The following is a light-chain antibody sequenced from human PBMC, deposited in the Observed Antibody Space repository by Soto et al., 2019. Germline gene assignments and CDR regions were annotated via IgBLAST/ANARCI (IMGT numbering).Light chain of an antibody. CDR2: EGI. J-gene: IGLJ1*01. CDR1: SSTVGGFNV. Sequence: QSVLTQPAYVSGSPGQSITISCTGTSSTVGGFNVVSWYQQHPGKAPKVIIYEGIKRPSGVSNRFSGSNSGSTASLTISGLQAEDEADYYCCSYAGATTYVFGTGTKVTVL. V-gene: IGLV2-23*01. CDR3: CSYAGATTYV.